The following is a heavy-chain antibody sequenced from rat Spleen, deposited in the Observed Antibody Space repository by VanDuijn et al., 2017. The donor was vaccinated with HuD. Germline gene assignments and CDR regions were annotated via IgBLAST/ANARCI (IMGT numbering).Heavy chain of an antibody. CDR2: IPNTGGNT. CDR1: GFTFNNYW. D-gene: IGHD1-10*01. J-gene: IGHJ3*01. CDR3: TRQNNYAAY. Sequence: EVQLVESGGGLVQPGRSLKLSCVASGFTFNNYWMTWIRQAPGTGLEWVASIPNTGGNTYYPDSVRGRFTISRDDAKSTLYLQMNSLRSEDTATYYCTRQNNYAAYWGQGTLVTVSS. V-gene: IGHV5-31*01.